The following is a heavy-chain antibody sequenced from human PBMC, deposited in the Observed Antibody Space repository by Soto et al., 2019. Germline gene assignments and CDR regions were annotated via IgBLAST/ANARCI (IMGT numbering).Heavy chain of an antibody. J-gene: IGHJ4*02. CDR3: ARGADCSSTSCYEGLIDY. CDR1: GYTFTSYA. V-gene: IGHV1-3*01. Sequence: ASVKVSCKASGYTFTSYAMHWVRQAPGQRLEWMGWINAGNGNTKYSQKFQGRVTITRDTSASTAYMELSSLRSEDTAVYYCARGADCSSTSCYEGLIDYWGQGTLVTVSS. D-gene: IGHD2-2*01. CDR2: INAGNGNT.